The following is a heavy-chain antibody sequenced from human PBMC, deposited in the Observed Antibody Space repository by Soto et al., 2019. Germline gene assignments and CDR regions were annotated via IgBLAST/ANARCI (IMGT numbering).Heavy chain of an antibody. CDR3: ARDRYSRSWYGSNWFDP. Sequence: QVQLVESGGGVVQPGRSLRLSCAASGFTFSSYGMHWVRQAPGKGLEWVAVIWYDGSNKYYADSVKGRFTISRDNSKNTLYLQMNSLRAEDTAVYYCARDRYSRSWYGSNWFDPWGQGTLVTVSS. V-gene: IGHV3-33*01. J-gene: IGHJ5*02. D-gene: IGHD6-13*01. CDR2: IWYDGSNK. CDR1: GFTFSSYG.